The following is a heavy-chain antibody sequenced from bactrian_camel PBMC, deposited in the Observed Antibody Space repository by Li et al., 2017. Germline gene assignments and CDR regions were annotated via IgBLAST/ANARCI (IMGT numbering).Heavy chain of an antibody. D-gene: IGHD5*01. CDR1: GYIYSSHC. V-gene: IGHV3S53*01. J-gene: IGHJ4*01. CDR2: LDSVGFT. Sequence: QVQLVESGGGAVQAGGSLRLSCVASGYIYSSHCMGWVRQAPGEKREGVAGLDSVGFTTYGDAVRGRFTISKDNDKTVYLEMNNLQPEDTAMYYCARKRRFGSCIDDMTAGDYWGQGTQVTVS. CDR3: ARKRRFGSCIDDMTAGDY.